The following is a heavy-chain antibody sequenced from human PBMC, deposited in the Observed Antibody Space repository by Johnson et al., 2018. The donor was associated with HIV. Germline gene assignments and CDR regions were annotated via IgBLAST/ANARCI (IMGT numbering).Heavy chain of an antibody. CDR2: ISWNSGST. D-gene: IGHD5-24*01. V-gene: IGHV3-9*01. CDR3: AKDQYGGTRRWYVWDAFDI. Sequence: EVQLVESGGRVVQPGKSLRLSCAASGFTFGDYGMHWVRQAPGKGLEWVSGISWNSGSTGYADSVKGRFTISRDNAKNSLYLEMNSLRTEDTALYYCAKDQYGGTRRWYVWDAFDIWGQGTMVTVSS. CDR1: GFTFGDYG. J-gene: IGHJ3*02.